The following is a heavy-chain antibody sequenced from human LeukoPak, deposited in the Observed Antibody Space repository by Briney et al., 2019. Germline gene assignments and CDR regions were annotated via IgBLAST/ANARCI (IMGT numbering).Heavy chain of an antibody. Sequence: PGRSLRLSCAASGFTFSSYGMHWVRQAPGKGLEWVAVIWYDGSNKYYADSVKGRFTISRDNSKNTLYLQMNSLRAEDTAVYYCAKDHGIAAAGALYFDYWGQGTLVTVSS. V-gene: IGHV3-33*06. CDR2: IWYDGSNK. J-gene: IGHJ4*02. CDR1: GFTFSSYG. D-gene: IGHD6-13*01. CDR3: AKDHGIAAAGALYFDY.